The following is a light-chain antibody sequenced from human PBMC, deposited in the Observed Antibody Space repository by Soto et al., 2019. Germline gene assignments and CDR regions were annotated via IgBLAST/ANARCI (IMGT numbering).Light chain of an antibody. CDR3: LDYHSTSRT. J-gene: IGKJ1*01. CDR1: QSALSW. Sequence: DNQVTQSPSTRAASVGDRVTITCRASQSALSWLAWYQQKPGKAPKLLIYKASSLESGVPSRFSGSGSGTEFTLTISSLQPDDFATYYCLDYHSTSRTFGQGTKVDIK. V-gene: IGKV1-5*03. CDR2: KAS.